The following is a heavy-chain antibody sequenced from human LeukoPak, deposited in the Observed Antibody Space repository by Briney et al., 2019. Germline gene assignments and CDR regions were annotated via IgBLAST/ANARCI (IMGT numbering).Heavy chain of an antibody. J-gene: IGHJ4*02. CDR2: ISYGGSNK. D-gene: IGHD1-26*01. V-gene: IGHV3-30*01. Sequence: TGGSLRLSCAASGFTFSSYAMHWVRQAPGKGLEWVAVISYGGSNKYYADSVKGRFTISRDNSKNTLYLQMNSLRAEDTAVYYCARDMYSYSGSYFGAADYWGQGTLVTVSS. CDR1: GFTFSSYA. CDR3: ARDMYSYSGSYFGAADY.